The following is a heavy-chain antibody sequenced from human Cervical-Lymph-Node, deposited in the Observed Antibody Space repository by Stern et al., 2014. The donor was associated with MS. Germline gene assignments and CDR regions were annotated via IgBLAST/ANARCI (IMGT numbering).Heavy chain of an antibody. V-gene: IGHV1-46*03. J-gene: IGHJ3*01. CDR2: INLSDGAT. Sequence: QVQLMQSGAEVKKPGASVTVSCRTSGYTFIDYYIHWVRQAPGQGLEWMGIINLSDGATTYAQKLQGRVTMTRDTSTNTAYMQLGSLTSEDTAVFFCAREGADNDAFDVWGQGTMVTVSS. CDR1: GYTFIDYY. D-gene: IGHD1-26*01. CDR3: AREGADNDAFDV.